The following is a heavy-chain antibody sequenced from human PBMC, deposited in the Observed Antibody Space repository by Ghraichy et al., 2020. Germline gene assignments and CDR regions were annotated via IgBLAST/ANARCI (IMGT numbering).Heavy chain of an antibody. CDR2: ISSSSSYI. J-gene: IGHJ4*02. V-gene: IGHV3-21*01. D-gene: IGHD6-19*01. CDR1: GFTFSSYS. CDR3: ARESNGIAVAGTKDYYFDY. Sequence: GESLNISCAASGFTFSSYSMNWVRQAPGKGLEWVSSISSSSSYIYYADSVKGRFTISRDNAKNSLYLQMTSLRAEDTAVYYCARESNGIAVAGTKDYYFDYWGQGTLVTVSS.